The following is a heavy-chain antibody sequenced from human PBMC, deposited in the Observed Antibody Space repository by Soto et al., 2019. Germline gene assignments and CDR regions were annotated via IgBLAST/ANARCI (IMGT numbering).Heavy chain of an antibody. V-gene: IGHV1-18*04. J-gene: IGHJ5*02. CDR3: ARTKFRGGGSPALGWFDP. D-gene: IGHD2-15*01. CDR1: GYTFTSYG. Sequence: QVQLVQSGAEVKKPGASVKVSCKASGYTFTSYGISWVRQAPGQGLEWMGWISAYNGNTNYAQKLQGRGTRTTDTSTITAYMELRSLRSDDTAVYYCARTKFRGGGSPALGWFDPWGQGTLVTVSS. CDR2: ISAYNGNT.